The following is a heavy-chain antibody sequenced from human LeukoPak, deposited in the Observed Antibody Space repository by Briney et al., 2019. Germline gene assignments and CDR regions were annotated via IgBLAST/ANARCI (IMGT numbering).Heavy chain of an antibody. Sequence: SETLSLTCTVSAGSINSYYWSWIRQPPGKGLEWIGSIYHSGSTYYNPSLKSRVTISVDTSKNQFSLKLSSVTAADTAVYYCARDYLGDSSGYYYWGQGTLVTVSS. CDR2: IYHSGST. V-gene: IGHV4-38-2*02. J-gene: IGHJ4*02. D-gene: IGHD3-22*01. CDR3: ARDYLGDSSGYYY. CDR1: AGSINSYY.